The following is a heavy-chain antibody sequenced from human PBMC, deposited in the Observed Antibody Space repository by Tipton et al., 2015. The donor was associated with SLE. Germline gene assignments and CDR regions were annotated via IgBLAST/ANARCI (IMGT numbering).Heavy chain of an antibody. CDR2: IYYSGIT. J-gene: IGHJ4*02. Sequence: TLSLTCTVSGGSISDRGFYWGWIRQTPGKGLEWIGSIYYSGITQYNPSLKSRVTISVDTSKNQFSLRLNSVSAADTAVYYCAKWTRGFDYWGQGTLVTVSS. D-gene: IGHD2-8*01. CDR3: AKWTRGFDY. CDR1: GGSISDRGFY. V-gene: IGHV4-39*07.